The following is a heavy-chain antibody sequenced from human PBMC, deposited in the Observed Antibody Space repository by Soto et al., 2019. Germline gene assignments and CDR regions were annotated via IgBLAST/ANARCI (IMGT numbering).Heavy chain of an antibody. CDR1: GFTFSDYG. Sequence: EVQLVESGGGLVKPGGSLRLSCAASGFTFSDYGMNWVRQAPGKGLEWVSSITSSSSSIYYADSVKGRFTISRDNAKNSLYLEMKSLRAEDTAVYFCARDRLFQDIVVVVDAINSYFYGMDVWGQGTTVTVSS. V-gene: IGHV3-21*01. CDR3: ARDRLFQDIVVVVDAINSYFYGMDV. CDR2: ITSSSSSI. D-gene: IGHD2-8*02. J-gene: IGHJ6*02.